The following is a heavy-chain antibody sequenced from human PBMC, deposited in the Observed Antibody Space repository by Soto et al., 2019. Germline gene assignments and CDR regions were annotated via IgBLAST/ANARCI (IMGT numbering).Heavy chain of an antibody. Sequence: SSGTLSLTCAFSGYFIRSGYYWGLSRQAPGKGLDYIGSMYPSGSTDYNPSLKSRVIISVDTSKNQFSLRLSPVTAADTAVYYCARVADYDVWSGYYKPYYFDYWGQGTRVTVS. CDR3: ARVADYDVWSGYYKPYYFDY. V-gene: IGHV4-38-2*01. J-gene: IGHJ4*02. CDR2: MYPSGST. CDR1: GYFIRSGYY. D-gene: IGHD3-3*01.